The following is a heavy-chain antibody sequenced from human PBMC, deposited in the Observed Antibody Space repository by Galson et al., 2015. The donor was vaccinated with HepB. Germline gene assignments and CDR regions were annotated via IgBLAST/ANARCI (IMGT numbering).Heavy chain of an antibody. J-gene: IGHJ6*02. D-gene: IGHD4/OR15-4a*01. CDR1: GFTFDDYA. CDR2: ISWDGGST. CDR3: AKGMDYGGADYGMDV. V-gene: IGHV3-43D*03. Sequence: SLRLSCAASGFTFDDYAMHWVRQAPGKGLEWVSLISWDGGSTYYADSVKGRFTISRDNSKNSLYLQMNSLRAEDTALYYCAKGMDYGGADYGMDVWGQGTTVTVSS.